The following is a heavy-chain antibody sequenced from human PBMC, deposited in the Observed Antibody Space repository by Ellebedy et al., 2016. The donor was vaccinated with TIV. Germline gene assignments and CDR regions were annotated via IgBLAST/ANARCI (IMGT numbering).Heavy chain of an antibody. V-gene: IGHV3-74*01. J-gene: IGHJ3*02. CDR1: GFTFSNYW. CDR2: IKTDGSIT. Sequence: GGSLRLSCAASGFTFSNYWMHWVRQAPGKGLVWVSGIKTDGSITTYADSVKGRFTIARDNAKNSLYLQMSSLRVEDTAVYYCATDGSYGDYRSPTHAFVMWGQGTMVAVSS. CDR3: ATDGSYGDYRSPTHAFVM. D-gene: IGHD4-17*01.